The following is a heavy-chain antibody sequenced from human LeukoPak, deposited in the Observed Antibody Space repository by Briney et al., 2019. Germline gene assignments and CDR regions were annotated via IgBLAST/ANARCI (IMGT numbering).Heavy chain of an antibody. CDR2: ISGSGGST. J-gene: IGHJ4*02. CDR3: AKLTFGGVIVYLDY. D-gene: IGHD3-16*02. V-gene: IGHV3-23*01. Sequence: PGGSLRLSCAASGFTFSSYAMSWVRQAPGKGLEWVSAISGSGGSTYYADSVKGRLTISRDNSKNTLYLQMNSLRAEDTAVYYCAKLTFGGVIVYLDYWGQGTLVTVSS. CDR1: GFTFSSYA.